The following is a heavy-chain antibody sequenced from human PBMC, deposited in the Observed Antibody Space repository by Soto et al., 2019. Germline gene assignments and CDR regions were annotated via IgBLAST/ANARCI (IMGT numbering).Heavy chain of an antibody. CDR3: ARVPSTRDIWSYGVGGRYYYYYMDV. D-gene: IGHD1-7*01. J-gene: IGHJ6*03. CDR1: GFTFSSYC. CDR2: ITQDGSER. Sequence: EVQLVESGGGLVQPGGSLRLSCEASGFTFSSYCMTWVRQAPGKGLEWVAHITQDGSERYYVDSVKGRFTISRDNAKNLLYLQMNSLRAEDTAVYYCARVPSTRDIWSYGVGGRYYYYYMDVWGKGTTVTVSS. V-gene: IGHV3-7*04.